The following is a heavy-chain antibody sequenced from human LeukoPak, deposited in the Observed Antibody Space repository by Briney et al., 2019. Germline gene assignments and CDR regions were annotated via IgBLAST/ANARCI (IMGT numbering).Heavy chain of an antibody. V-gene: IGHV3-53*01. D-gene: IGHD3-10*01. Sequence: GGSLRLSCAASGFPVSSNCMTWVRQAPGKGLEWVSLIYGDGSTYYADSVKGRFTISRDNSKKNVYLQMNSLRVEDTALYYCAKDIKDGSASLDYWGQGTLVTVST. CDR1: GFPVSSNC. J-gene: IGHJ4*02. CDR2: IYGDGST. CDR3: AKDIKDGSASLDY.